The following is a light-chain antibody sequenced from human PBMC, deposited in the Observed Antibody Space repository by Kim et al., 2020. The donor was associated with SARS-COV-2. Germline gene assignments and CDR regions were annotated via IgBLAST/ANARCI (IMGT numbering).Light chain of an antibody. V-gene: IGLV2-14*03. CDR1: GSDVGGYNY. CDR2: DVS. CDR3: SSYTSSSTRV. J-gene: IGLJ3*02. Sequence: ITIYCNGTGSDVGGYNYVSWYQEHKGKATKLMINDVSHRPSGVSNRFSGSKSGNTASLTISGLQDEDEDDYYCSSYTSSSTRVFGGGTQLTVL.